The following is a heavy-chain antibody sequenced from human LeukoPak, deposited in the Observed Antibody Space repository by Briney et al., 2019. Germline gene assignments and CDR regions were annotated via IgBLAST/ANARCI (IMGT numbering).Heavy chain of an antibody. CDR2: IYYSGST. V-gene: IGHV4-59*01. J-gene: IGHJ4*02. Sequence: PSETLSLTCTVSGGSISSYYWCWIRQPPAKGLGWVGYIYYSGSTNYNPSLKSRVTISVDTSKNQSSLKLSSVTAADTAVYYCARSDYSNFWGHFDYWGQGTLVTVSS. CDR3: ARSDYSNFWGHFDY. D-gene: IGHD4-11*01. CDR1: GGSISSYY.